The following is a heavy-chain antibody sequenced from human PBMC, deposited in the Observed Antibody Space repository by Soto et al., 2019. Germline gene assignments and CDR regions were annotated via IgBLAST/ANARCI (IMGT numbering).Heavy chain of an antibody. V-gene: IGHV1-18*01. CDR1: GYTFTSYG. CDR2: ISAYNGNT. J-gene: IGHJ1*01. Sequence: ASVKVSCKASGYTFTSYGISWVRQAPGQGLEWMGWISAYNGNTNYAQKLQGRVTMTTDTSTSTAYMELRSLRSDDTAVYYCARDRYCSSTSSYTEYFQHWGQGTLVTVSS. CDR3: ARDRYCSSTSSYTEYFQH. D-gene: IGHD2-2*02.